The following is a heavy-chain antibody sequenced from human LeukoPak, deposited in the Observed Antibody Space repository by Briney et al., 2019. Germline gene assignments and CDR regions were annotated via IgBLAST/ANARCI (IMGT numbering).Heavy chain of an antibody. CDR1: GYTFTSYG. Sequence: ASVKVSCKASGYTFTSYGISWVRQAPGQGLEWMGWISAYNGNTNYAQKLQGRVTTTTDTSTSTAYMELRSLGSDDTAVYYCARAVYCSSTSCRIHYYYYGMDVWGQGTTVTVSS. D-gene: IGHD2-2*01. CDR2: ISAYNGNT. CDR3: ARAVYCSSTSCRIHYYYYGMDV. J-gene: IGHJ6*02. V-gene: IGHV1-18*01.